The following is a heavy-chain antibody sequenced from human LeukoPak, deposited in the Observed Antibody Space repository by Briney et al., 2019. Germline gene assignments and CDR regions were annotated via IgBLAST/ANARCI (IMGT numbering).Heavy chain of an antibody. J-gene: IGHJ4*02. CDR2: IYYSGST. D-gene: IGHD4-17*01. CDR3: ARVTTVTTSFHFDY. V-gene: IGHV4-30-4*01. Sequence: SETLSLTCTVSGGSISSGGYYWSWIRQPPGEGLEWIGSIYYSGSTYSHPSLKSRVTISLDTSKNQFSMKLSSVTAAATAVYYCARVTTVTTSFHFDYWGQGTLVTVSS. CDR1: GGSISSGGYY.